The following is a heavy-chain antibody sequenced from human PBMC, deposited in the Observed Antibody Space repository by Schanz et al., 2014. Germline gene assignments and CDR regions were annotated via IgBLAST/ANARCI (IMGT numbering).Heavy chain of an antibody. CDR2: IWYDENNK. CDR1: GFAFSSYG. Sequence: QVQMVESGGGVVQPGRSLRLSCAASGFAFSSYGMHWVRQAPGKGLEWVAVIWYDENNKYYADSVKGRFTMSRDNSKNTLYLQMNSLRAGDTAVYYCARGTDWNLHYWGQGALVTVSS. D-gene: IGHD1-1*01. V-gene: IGHV3-33*01. J-gene: IGHJ4*02. CDR3: ARGTDWNLHY.